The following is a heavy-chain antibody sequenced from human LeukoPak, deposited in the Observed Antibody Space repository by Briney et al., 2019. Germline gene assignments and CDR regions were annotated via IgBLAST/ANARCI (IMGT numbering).Heavy chain of an antibody. Sequence: EASVRVSCKASGYSFAGYHIHWLRQAPGQGFEWMGWVNPSSGGTLYAQKFQGRVTMTRDTSINTAHMELSGLTSDDTAVYYCAKDLRSWRYHDTWTGSYYYYYMDVWGTGTTVTVSS. CDR3: AKDLRSWRYHDTWTGSYYYYYMDV. J-gene: IGHJ6*03. V-gene: IGHV1-2*02. D-gene: IGHD3/OR15-3a*01. CDR2: VNPSSGGT. CDR1: GYSFAGYH.